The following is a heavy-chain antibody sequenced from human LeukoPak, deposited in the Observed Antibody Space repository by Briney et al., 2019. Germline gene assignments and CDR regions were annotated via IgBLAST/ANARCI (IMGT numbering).Heavy chain of an antibody. J-gene: IGHJ4*02. CDR1: GGTFSSYA. CDR2: IIPILGIA. CDR3: ASLSPEPGITGTTPFDY. Sequence: GASVKVSCKASGGTFSSYAISWVRQAPGQGLEWMGRIIPILGIANYAQKFQGRVTITADKSTSTAYMELSSLRSEDTAVYYCASLSPEPGITGTTPFDYRGQGTLVTVSS. D-gene: IGHD1-20*01. V-gene: IGHV1-69*04.